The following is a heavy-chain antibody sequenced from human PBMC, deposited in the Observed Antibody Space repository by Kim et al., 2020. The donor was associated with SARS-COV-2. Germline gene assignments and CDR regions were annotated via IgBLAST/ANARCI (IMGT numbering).Heavy chain of an antibody. J-gene: IGHJ4*02. V-gene: IGHV1-8*01. D-gene: IGHD3-9*01. CDR1: GYTFTSYD. CDR2: MNPNSGNT. CDR3: ARGALRYFDWSPPDGDIDY. Sequence: ASVTVSCKASGYTFTSYDINWVRQATGQGLEWMGWMNPNSGNTGYAQKFQGRVTMTRNTSISTAYMELSSLRSEDTAVYYCARGALRYFDWSPPDGDIDYWGQGTLVTVSS.